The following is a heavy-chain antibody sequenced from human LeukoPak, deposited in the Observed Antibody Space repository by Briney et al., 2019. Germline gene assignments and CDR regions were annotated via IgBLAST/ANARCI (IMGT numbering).Heavy chain of an antibody. CDR1: GFTFSSYS. V-gene: IGHV3-21*01. CDR3: ARGGEQYYYDSSGYYTSDY. J-gene: IGHJ4*02. Sequence: PGGSLRLSCAASGFTFSSYSMNWVRQAPGKGLEWVSSISSGSNYIYYADSVKGRFTISRDNAKNSLYLQMNSLRAEDTAVYYCARGGEQYYYDSSGYYTSDYWGQGTLVTVSS. D-gene: IGHD3-22*01. CDR2: ISSGSNYI.